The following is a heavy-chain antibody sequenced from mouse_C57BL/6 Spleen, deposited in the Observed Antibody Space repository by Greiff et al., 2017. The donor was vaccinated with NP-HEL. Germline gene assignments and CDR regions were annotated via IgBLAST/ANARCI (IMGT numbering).Heavy chain of an antibody. CDR1: GYTFTSYW. D-gene: IGHD2-10*01. V-gene: IGHV1-50*01. CDR3: ASQRTYYGNPALFAY. CDR2: IDPSDSYT. Sequence: QVQLQQPGAELVKPGASVKLSCKASGYTFTSYWMQWVKQRPGQGLEWIGEIDPSDSYTNYNQKFKGKATLTVDTSSSTAYMQLSSLTSEDSAVYYCASQRTYYGNPALFAYWGQGTLVTVSA. J-gene: IGHJ3*01.